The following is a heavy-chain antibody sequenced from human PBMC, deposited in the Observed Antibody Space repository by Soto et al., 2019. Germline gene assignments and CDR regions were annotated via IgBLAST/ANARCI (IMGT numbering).Heavy chain of an antibody. D-gene: IGHD5-12*01. CDR2: IIGSGGST. CDR1: GFTFSRFA. V-gene: IGHV3-23*01. CDR3: AKLKDIVDNYYFDY. Sequence: EVQLLESGGGLVQPGGSLRLSCAASGFTFSRFAMSWVRQAPGKGLEWVSGIIGSGGSTYYADSVKGQFTISRDNSKNPLYLQMNSLRAEDTAVYYCAKLKDIVDNYYFDYWGQGTLVTVSS. J-gene: IGHJ4*02.